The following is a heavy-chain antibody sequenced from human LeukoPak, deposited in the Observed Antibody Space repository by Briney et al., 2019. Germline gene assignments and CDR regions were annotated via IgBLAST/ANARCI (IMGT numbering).Heavy chain of an antibody. Sequence: GGSLRLSCAASGFLFSTYSMNWVRQSPEKGLEWVSYSGGTEYYADSVRGRFTISRDNAKNSLYLQMNSLRDDDTAVYYCARDKSWSFDSWGQGTLDIVSS. D-gene: IGHD6-13*01. CDR2: SGGTE. CDR3: ARDKSWSFDS. V-gene: IGHV3-48*02. CDR1: GFLFSTYS. J-gene: IGHJ4*02.